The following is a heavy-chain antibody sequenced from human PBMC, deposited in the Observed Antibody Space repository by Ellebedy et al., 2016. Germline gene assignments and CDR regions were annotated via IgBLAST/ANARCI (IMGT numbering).Heavy chain of an antibody. Sequence: GESLKISXETSELTFWMNWVRQAPGKGLEWVAIIKPDGSDKNYVDSVKGRFTISRDNAKNSLYLQMNSLKGEDTAVYYCARGGRWSFDYWGQGTLVTVSS. CDR2: IKPDGSDK. CDR1: ELTFW. J-gene: IGHJ4*02. V-gene: IGHV3-7*01. CDR3: ARGGRWSFDY. D-gene: IGHD2-15*01.